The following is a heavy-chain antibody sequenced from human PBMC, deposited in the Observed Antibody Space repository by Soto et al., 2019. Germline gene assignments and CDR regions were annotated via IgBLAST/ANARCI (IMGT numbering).Heavy chain of an antibody. CDR3: AKDTLNTSGGIAAADIDY. D-gene: IGHD6-13*01. CDR1: GFTFSSYA. Sequence: GGSLRLSCAASGFTFSSYAMSWVRQAPGKGLEWVSAISSSGGSTYYADSVKGRFTISRDNSKNTLYLQMDSLRAEDTAVYYFAKDTLNTSGGIAAADIDYWGQGTLVTVSS. CDR2: ISSSGGST. J-gene: IGHJ4*02. V-gene: IGHV3-23*01.